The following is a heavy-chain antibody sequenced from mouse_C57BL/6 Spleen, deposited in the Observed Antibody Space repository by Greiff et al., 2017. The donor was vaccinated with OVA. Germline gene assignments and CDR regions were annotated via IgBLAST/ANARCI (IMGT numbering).Heavy chain of an antibody. J-gene: IGHJ3*01. CDR1: GFTFSSYA. CDR3: ARAYDYDALFAY. CDR2: ISDGGSYT. D-gene: IGHD2-4*01. Sequence: EVKLVESGGGLVKPGGSLKLSCAASGFTFSSYAMSWVRQTPEKRLEWVATISDGGSYTYYPDNVKGRFTISRDNAKNNLYLQMSHLKSEDTAMYYCARAYDYDALFAYWGQGTLVTVSA. V-gene: IGHV5-4*03.